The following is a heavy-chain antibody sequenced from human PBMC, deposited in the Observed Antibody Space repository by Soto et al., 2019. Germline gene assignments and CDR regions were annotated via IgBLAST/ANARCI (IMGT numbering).Heavy chain of an antibody. V-gene: IGHV1-18*01. D-gene: IGHD3-3*01. J-gene: IGHJ5*02. Sequence: GAPVKVSCKASGYTLTSYGISWGRKAHGQGREWMGWISAYNGNTNYAQKLQGRVTMTTDTSTSTAYMELRSLRSDDTAVYYCARKTLDMWRGYGLVIPWGQRTLITIS. CDR2: ISAYNGNT. CDR1: GYTLTSYG. CDR3: ARKTLDMWRGYGLVIP.